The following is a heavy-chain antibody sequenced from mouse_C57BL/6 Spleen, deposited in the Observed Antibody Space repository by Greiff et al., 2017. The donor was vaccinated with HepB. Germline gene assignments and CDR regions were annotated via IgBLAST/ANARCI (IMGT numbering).Heavy chain of an antibody. V-gene: IGHV1-75*01. CDR1: GYTFTDYY. CDR2: IFPGSGST. CDR3: ARAGYSNYRYWYFDV. D-gene: IGHD2-5*01. J-gene: IGHJ1*03. Sequence: QVQLQQSGPELVKPGASVKISCKASGYTFTDYYINWVKQRPGQGLEWIGWIFPGSGSTYYNEKFKGKATLTVDKSSSTAYMLLSSLTSEDSAVYFCARAGYSNYRYWYFDVWGTGTTVTVSS.